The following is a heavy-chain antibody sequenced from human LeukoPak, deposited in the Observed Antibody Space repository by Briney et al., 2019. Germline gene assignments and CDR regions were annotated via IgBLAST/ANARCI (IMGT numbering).Heavy chain of an antibody. CDR3: AKGSGNYVDYFDY. J-gene: IGHJ4*02. D-gene: IGHD3-10*01. CDR2: ISGSGAST. V-gene: IGHV3-23*01. Sequence: GGSLRLSCAASGFMFSNYAMSWVRQAPGKGLEWVSGISGSGASTYHADSVKGRFTISRDSSKNTLYLQMNSLRAEDTAVYYCAKGSGNYVDYFDYWGQGTLVTVSS. CDR1: GFMFSNYA.